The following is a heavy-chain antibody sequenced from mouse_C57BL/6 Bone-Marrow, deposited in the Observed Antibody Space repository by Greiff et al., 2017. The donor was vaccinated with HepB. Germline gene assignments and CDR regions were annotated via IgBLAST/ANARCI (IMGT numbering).Heavy chain of an antibody. D-gene: IGHD1-1*01. Sequence: QVQLQQPGAELVKPWASVKLSCKASGYTFTSYWMQWVKQRPGPGLEWIGEIDPSDSYTNYNQKFQGKATLTVDTSSSTAYMQLSSLTSEDSAVYYCARRYFYDFDYWGQGTTLTVSS. J-gene: IGHJ2*01. CDR1: GYTFTSYW. CDR3: ARRYFYDFDY. CDR2: IDPSDSYT. V-gene: IGHV1-50*01.